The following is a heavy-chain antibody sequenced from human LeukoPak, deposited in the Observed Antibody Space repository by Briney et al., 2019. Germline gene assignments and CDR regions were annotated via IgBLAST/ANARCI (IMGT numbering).Heavy chain of an antibody. CDR1: GGSISSYY. V-gene: IGHV4-59*01. J-gene: IGHJ3*02. D-gene: IGHD3-9*01. Sequence: SETLSLTCTVSGGSISSYYWSWIRQPPGKGLEWIGYIYYSGSTNYNPSLKSRVTISVDTSKNQFSLKLSSVTAADTAVYYCARGLRYFDWLSDGFVFDIWGQGTMVTVSS. CDR2: IYYSGST. CDR3: ARGLRYFDWLSDGFVFDI.